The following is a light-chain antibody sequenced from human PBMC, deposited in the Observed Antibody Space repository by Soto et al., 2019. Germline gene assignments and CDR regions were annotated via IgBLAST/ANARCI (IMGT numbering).Light chain of an antibody. Sequence: EIILTQSPDTLSLSPGESTTLSCRASQSVSSYLAWYQQKPGQVPRLLIYDASNRATGIPARFSGSGSGTEFTLTISSLQSEDLAVYYCQQYDNWPPITFGQGTRLEIK. CDR1: QSVSSY. CDR3: QQYDNWPPIT. CDR2: DAS. V-gene: IGKV3D-15*01. J-gene: IGKJ5*01.